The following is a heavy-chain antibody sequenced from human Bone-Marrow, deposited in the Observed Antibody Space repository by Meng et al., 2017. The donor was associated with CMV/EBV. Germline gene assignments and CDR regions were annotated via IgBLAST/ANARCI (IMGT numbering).Heavy chain of an antibody. J-gene: IGHJ4*02. CDR2: INPNSSGT. D-gene: IGHD2-2*01. Sequence: ASVKVSCKASGYTFTGYYMHWVRQAPGQGLEWMGWINPNSSGTNYAQKFQGRVTMTRDTSISTAYMELSRLRSDDTAVYYCARDVRCSSTSCYWRFDYWGQGTLVTVSS. V-gene: IGHV1-2*02. CDR3: ARDVRCSSTSCYWRFDY. CDR1: GYTFTGYY.